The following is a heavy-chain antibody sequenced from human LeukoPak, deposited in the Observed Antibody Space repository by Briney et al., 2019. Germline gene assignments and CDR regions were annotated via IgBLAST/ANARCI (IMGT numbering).Heavy chain of an antibody. D-gene: IGHD6-19*01. CDR2: IYYSGST. J-gene: IGHJ3*02. CDR3: ARLLSSDWYKGAFDI. CDR1: GGSISSSGYY. Sequence: SETLSLTCTVSGGSISSSGYYWGWIRQPPGKGLEWIGSIYYSGSTYYNPSLKSRVTFSVDTSQNQFSLKLSSVTAADTAVYYCARLLSSDWYKGAFDIWGQGTMVTVSS. V-gene: IGHV4-39*01.